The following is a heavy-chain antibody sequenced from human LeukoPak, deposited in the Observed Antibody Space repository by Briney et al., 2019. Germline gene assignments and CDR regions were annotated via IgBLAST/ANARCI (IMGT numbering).Heavy chain of an antibody. CDR3: ARSGYDSSGYRIEDY. V-gene: IGHV3-7*01. Sequence: GGALRLSCTASGFTFSSFWMTWVRQAPGKGLEWVANIKQDGGEKYYVDSVKGRFTISRDNAKNSLYLQMNNLRAEDTAVYYCARSGYDSSGYRIEDYWGQGTLVTVSS. CDR1: GFTFSSFW. D-gene: IGHD3-22*01. J-gene: IGHJ4*02. CDR2: IKQDGGEK.